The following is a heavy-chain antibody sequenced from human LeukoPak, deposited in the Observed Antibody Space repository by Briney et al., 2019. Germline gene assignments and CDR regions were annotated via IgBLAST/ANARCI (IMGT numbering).Heavy chain of an antibody. CDR1: GFTFSSYG. CDR2: ISYDGSNK. J-gene: IGHJ4*02. V-gene: IGHV3-30*18. Sequence: PGGSLRLSCAAPGFTFSSYGMHWVRQAPGKGLEWVAVISYDGSNKYYADSVKGRFTISRDNSKNTLYLQMNSLRAEDTAVYYCAKFTTASSSDDYWGQGTLVTVSS. CDR3: AKFTTASSSDDY. D-gene: IGHD6-13*01.